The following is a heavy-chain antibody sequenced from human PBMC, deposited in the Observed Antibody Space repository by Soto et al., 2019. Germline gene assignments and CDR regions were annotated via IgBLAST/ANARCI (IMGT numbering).Heavy chain of an antibody. J-gene: IGHJ4*02. D-gene: IGHD3-22*01. CDR2: IWYDGSNK. Sequence: GGSLRLSCAASGFTFSSYGMHWVRQAPGKGLEWVAVIWYDGSNKYYADSVKGRFTISRDNSKNTLYLQMNSLRAEDTAVYYCAKDKAGYDSSGYYSYWGQGTLVTAPQ. V-gene: IGHV3-33*06. CDR3: AKDKAGYDSSGYYSY. CDR1: GFTFSSYG.